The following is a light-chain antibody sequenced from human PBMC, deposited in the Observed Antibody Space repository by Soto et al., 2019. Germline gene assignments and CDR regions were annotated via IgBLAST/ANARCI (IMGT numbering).Light chain of an antibody. CDR1: QLVSNW. CDR3: QKYDSYSWK. J-gene: IGKJ1*01. Sequence: DIQITQSPSTLSASVVDRVTITFLASQLVSNWLAWYQQKPGKAPKLLIYDASNLKSGVPSRFSGSGSGTVFTLTISSLQPDDFATYYCQKYDSYSWKFGQGTKVDIK. V-gene: IGKV1-5*01. CDR2: DAS.